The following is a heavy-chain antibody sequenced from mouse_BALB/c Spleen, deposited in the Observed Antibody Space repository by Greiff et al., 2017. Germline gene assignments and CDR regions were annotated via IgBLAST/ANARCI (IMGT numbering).Heavy chain of an antibody. CDR1: GYTFTSYV. D-gene: IGHD1-2*01. CDR2: INPYNDGT. V-gene: IGHV1-14*01. Sequence: VHVKQSGPELVKPGASVKMSCKASGYTFTSYVMHWVKQKPGQGLEWIGYINPYNDGTKYNEKFKGKATLTSDKSSSTAYMELSSLTSEDSAVYYCARSALRLQWAYYYAMDYWGQGTSVTVSS. CDR3: ARSALRLQWAYYYAMDY. J-gene: IGHJ4*01.